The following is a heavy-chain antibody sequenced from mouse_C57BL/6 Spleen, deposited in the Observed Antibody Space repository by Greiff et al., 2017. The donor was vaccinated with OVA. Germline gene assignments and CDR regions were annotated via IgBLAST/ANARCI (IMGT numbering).Heavy chain of an antibody. CDR3: ARKETGFDY. V-gene: IGHV1-82*01. D-gene: IGHD4-1*01. J-gene: IGHJ2*01. Sequence: QVQLQQSGPELVKPGASVKISCKASGYAFSSSWMNWVKQRPGKGLEWIGRIYPGDGDTNYNGKFKGKATLTADKSSSTAYMQLSSLTSEDSAVYFCARKETGFDYWGQGTTLTVSS. CDR2: IYPGDGDT. CDR1: GYAFSSSW.